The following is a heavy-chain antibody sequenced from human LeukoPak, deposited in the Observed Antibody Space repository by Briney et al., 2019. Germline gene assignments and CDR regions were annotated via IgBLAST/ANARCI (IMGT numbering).Heavy chain of an antibody. V-gene: IGHV1-8*03. CDR1: GYTFTSYD. CDR2: MNPNSGNT. J-gene: IGHJ4*02. Sequence: ASVKVSCKASGYTFTSYDINWVRQATGQGLEWMGWMNPNSGNTGYAQKFQGRVTITRNTSISTAYMELSSLRSEDTAVYYCARGLRCSSTSCYPTPPLFWAQGTLVTVSS. CDR3: ARGLRCSSTSCYPTPPLF. D-gene: IGHD2-2*01.